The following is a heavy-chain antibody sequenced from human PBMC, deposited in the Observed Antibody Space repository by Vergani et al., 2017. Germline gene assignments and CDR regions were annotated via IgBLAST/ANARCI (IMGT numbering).Heavy chain of an antibody. J-gene: IGHJ6*03. V-gene: IGHV1-69*11. Sequence: QVQLVQSGAEVKKPGASVKVSCKASGYTFTSYAMHWVRQAPGQGLEWMGRIIPILGTANYAQKFQGRVTITADESTSTAYMELSSLRSEDTAVYYCARGPSIVVVPAAYYYYYMDVWGKGTTVTVSS. CDR1: GYTFTSYA. D-gene: IGHD2-2*01. CDR3: ARGPSIVVVPAAYYYYYMDV. CDR2: IIPILGTA.